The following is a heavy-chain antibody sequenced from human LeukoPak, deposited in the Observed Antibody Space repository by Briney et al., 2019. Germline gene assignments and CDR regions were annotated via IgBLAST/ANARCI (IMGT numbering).Heavy chain of an antibody. CDR3: ARSFSSSWYRDAFDI. J-gene: IGHJ3*02. CDR1: GYSFTSYW. Sequence: GEPLKISCKGSGYSFTSYWIGWVRQMPGKGLEWMGIIYPGDSDTRYSPSFQGQVTISADKSISTAYLQWSSLKASDTAMYYCARSFSSSWYRDAFDIWGQGTMVTVSS. CDR2: IYPGDSDT. V-gene: IGHV5-51*01. D-gene: IGHD6-13*01.